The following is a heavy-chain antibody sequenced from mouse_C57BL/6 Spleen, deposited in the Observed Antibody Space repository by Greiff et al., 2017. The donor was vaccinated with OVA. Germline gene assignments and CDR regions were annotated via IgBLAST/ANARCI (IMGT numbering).Heavy chain of an antibody. CDR2: ISGGGGNT. V-gene: IGHV5-9*01. CDR1: GFTFSSYT. J-gene: IGHJ4*01. CDR3: ARHKHCYYGDYYAMDY. D-gene: IGHD1-1*01. Sequence: EVQLVESGGGLVKPGGSLKLSCAASGFTFSSYTMSWVRQTPEKRLEWVATISGGGGNTYYPDSVKGRFTISRDNAKNTLYLQMSSLRSEDTALYYCARHKHCYYGDYYAMDYWGEGTSVTVSS.